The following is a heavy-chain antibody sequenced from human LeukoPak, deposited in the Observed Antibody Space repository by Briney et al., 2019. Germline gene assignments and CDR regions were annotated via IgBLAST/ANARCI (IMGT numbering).Heavy chain of an antibody. CDR1: GFTFSSYS. J-gene: IGHJ3*02. Sequence: GGSLRLSCAASGFTFSSYSMNWVRQAPGKGLQWVSSISSSSSYIYYADSVKGRFTISRDNAKSSLYLQMNSLRAEDTAVYYCARVAGSDAFDIWGQGTMVTVSS. CDR3: ARVAGSDAFDI. CDR2: ISSSSSYI. D-gene: IGHD3-10*01. V-gene: IGHV3-21*01.